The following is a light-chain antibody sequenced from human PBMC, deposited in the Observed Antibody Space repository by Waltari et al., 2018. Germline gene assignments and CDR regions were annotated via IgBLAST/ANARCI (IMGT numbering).Light chain of an antibody. CDR1: SSNIGTGYE. CDR3: QSYDISLNGWV. Sequence: QSVLTQPPSVSGAPGQRVTISCTGNSSNIGTGYEVHWYQQFPGTAPRLLSFDNRKRPSGVPDRFSGSKSGTSASLASTGLQAEDEADYYCQSYDISLNGWVFGGGTKLTVL. V-gene: IGLV1-40*01. CDR2: DNR. J-gene: IGLJ3*02.